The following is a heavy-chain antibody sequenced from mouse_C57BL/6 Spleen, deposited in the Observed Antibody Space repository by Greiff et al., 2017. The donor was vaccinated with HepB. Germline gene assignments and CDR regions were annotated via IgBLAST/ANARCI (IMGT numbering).Heavy chain of an antibody. CDR2: INPGSGGT. J-gene: IGHJ3*01. CDR3: ARSSGSKIFAY. Sequence: VQLQQSGAELVRPGTSVKVSCKASGYAFTNYLIEWVKQRPGQGLEWIGVINPGSGGTNYNEKFKGKATLTADKSSSTAYMQLSSLTSEDSAVYLCARSSGSKIFAYWGQGTLVTVSA. CDR1: GYAFTNYL. D-gene: IGHD2-5*01. V-gene: IGHV1-54*01.